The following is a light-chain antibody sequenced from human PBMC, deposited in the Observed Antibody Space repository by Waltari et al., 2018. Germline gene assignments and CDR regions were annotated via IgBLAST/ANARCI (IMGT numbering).Light chain of an antibody. Sequence: AIWITQSPSSLSASTGDRVTITCRASQGISSYLAWYQQKPGKAPKLLIYAASTLQSGVPSRFSGSGSGTDFTLTLSCLQSEDFATYYCQQYYSYPRTFGQGTKLEIK. CDR3: QQYYSYPRT. CDR1: QGISSY. CDR2: AAS. V-gene: IGKV1-8*01. J-gene: IGKJ2*01.